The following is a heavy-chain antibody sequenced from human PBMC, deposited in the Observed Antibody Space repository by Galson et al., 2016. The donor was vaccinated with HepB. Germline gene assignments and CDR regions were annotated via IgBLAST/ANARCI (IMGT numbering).Heavy chain of an antibody. CDR2: IRGLGSGT. Sequence: SLRLSCAVSGFTLRNHAMSWVRQAPGKGLEWVSGIRGLGSGTSYADSVKGRFTISRDNSKNVLYLQMNSLGADDTAVYYCAKDPYSSSWHPRGGFWGQGTLVTVSS. J-gene: IGHJ4*02. V-gene: IGHV3-23*01. D-gene: IGHD6-13*01. CDR3: AKDPYSSSWHPRGGF. CDR1: GFTLRNHA.